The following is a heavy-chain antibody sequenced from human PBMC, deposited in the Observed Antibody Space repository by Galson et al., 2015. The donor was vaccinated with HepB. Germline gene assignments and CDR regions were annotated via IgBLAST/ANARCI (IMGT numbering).Heavy chain of an antibody. J-gene: IGHJ3*02. Sequence: SVKVSCKASGYTFTNYYMHWVRLAPGQGLEWMGWINPHSGGTKYAQKFQGRVTMTRDTSINTAYMELSSLGSDDMAVYYCAVYDGVPNAFDIWGQGTMVTVSS. CDR1: GYTFTNYY. V-gene: IGHV1-2*02. CDR3: AVYDGVPNAFDI. CDR2: INPHSGGT. D-gene: IGHD3-10*01.